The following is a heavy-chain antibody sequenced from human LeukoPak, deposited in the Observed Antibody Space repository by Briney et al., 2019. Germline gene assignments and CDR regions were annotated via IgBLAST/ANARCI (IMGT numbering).Heavy chain of an antibody. CDR1: GGSFSGYY. CDR3: ARGRVYSSSSGFGYYYYMDV. D-gene: IGHD6-6*01. Sequence: SETLSLTCAVYGGSFSGYYWSWIRQPPGRGLEWIGEINHSGSTNYNPSLKSRVTISVDTSKNQFSLKLSSVTAADTAVYYCARGRVYSSSSGFGYYYYMDVWGKGTTVTVSS. CDR2: INHSGST. V-gene: IGHV4-34*01. J-gene: IGHJ6*03.